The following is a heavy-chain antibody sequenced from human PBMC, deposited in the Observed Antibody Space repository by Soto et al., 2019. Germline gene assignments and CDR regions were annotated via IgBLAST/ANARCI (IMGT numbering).Heavy chain of an antibody. J-gene: IGHJ4*02. CDR2: ISGSGGST. Sequence: VSLRLSCAASGFTFSSYAMSWVRQAPGKGLEWVSAISGSGGSTYYADSVKGRFTISRDNSKNTLYLQMNSLRAEDTAVYYCAKGQNSYDSSGYYLYWGQGTLVTVSS. CDR3: AKGQNSYDSSGYYLY. CDR1: GFTFSSYA. D-gene: IGHD3-22*01. V-gene: IGHV3-23*01.